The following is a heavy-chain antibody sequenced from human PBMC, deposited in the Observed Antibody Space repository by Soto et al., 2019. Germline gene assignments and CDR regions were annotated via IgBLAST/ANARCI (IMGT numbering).Heavy chain of an antibody. D-gene: IGHD3-16*01. Sequence: SVKVSFKASGFTFTSSAVQWLRQARGQRLEWIGWIVVGSGNTNYAQKFQERVTITRDMSTSTAYMELSSLRSEDTAVYYCAAELGYYYYGMDVWGQGTTVTVSS. CDR1: GFTFTSSA. CDR2: IVVGSGNT. J-gene: IGHJ6*02. V-gene: IGHV1-58*01. CDR3: AAELGYYYYGMDV.